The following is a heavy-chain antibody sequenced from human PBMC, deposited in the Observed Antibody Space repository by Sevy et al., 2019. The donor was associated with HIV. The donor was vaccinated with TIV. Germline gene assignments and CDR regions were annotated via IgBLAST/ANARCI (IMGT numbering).Heavy chain of an antibody. CDR3: ARLWYEGVIGHEMDV. Sequence: GESLKISCKGSGYIFNGYWIGWARQMPGKGLQWMGVIHPGDSDTRYSPSFQGQVTISADTSIRTAYLQWTSLKASDTAVYYCARLWYEGVIGHEMDVWGPGTTVTVSS. V-gene: IGHV5-51*01. J-gene: IGHJ6*02. CDR1: GYIFNGYW. CDR2: IHPGDSDT. D-gene: IGHD3-10*01.